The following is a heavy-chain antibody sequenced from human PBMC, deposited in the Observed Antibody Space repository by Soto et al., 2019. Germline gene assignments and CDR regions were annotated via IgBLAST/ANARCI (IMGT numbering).Heavy chain of an antibody. CDR1: GGSFSGYY. CDR3: ARWHYDILTGHNPYFDY. J-gene: IGHJ4*02. Sequence: SETLSLTCAVYGGSFSGYYWSWIRQPPGKGLEWIGEINHSGSTNYNPSLKSRVTISVDTSKNQFSLKLSSVTAADTAVYYCARWHYDILTGHNPYFDYWGQGPRSPSPQ. CDR2: INHSGST. D-gene: IGHD3-9*01. V-gene: IGHV4-34*01.